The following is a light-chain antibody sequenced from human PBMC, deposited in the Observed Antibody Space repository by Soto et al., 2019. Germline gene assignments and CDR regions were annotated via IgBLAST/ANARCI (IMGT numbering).Light chain of an antibody. Sequence: QSVLTQPPSVSAAPGQKVTISCSGSSSNIGNNYVSWYQQLPGTAPKLLIYDNNERPSGIPDRFSGSKSGTSATLGITGLQTGDEADYYCGTWDSSLSAGVFGGGTKLTAL. CDR2: DNN. J-gene: IGLJ2*01. CDR1: SSNIGNNY. CDR3: GTWDSSLSAGV. V-gene: IGLV1-51*01.